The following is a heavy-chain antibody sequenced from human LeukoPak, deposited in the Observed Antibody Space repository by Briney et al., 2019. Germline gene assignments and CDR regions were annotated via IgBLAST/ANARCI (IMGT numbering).Heavy chain of an antibody. J-gene: IGHJ1*01. CDR3: ATRRGPALEYFHH. Sequence: PSETLSLTCTVSGGSIRSSYYYWGWIRQPPGKGLEWIGSIYDSGSTYYNPSLKSRVTISVDTSKNQFSLKLSSVTAADTAVYYCATRRGPALEYFHHWGQGTLVTVSS. D-gene: IGHD2-2*01. CDR2: IYDSGST. V-gene: IGHV4-39*01. CDR1: GGSIRSSYYY.